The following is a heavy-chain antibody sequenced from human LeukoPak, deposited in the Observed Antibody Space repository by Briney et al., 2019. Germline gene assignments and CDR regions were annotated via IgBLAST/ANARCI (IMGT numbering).Heavy chain of an antibody. Sequence: SETLSLTCTVSGGSISSYYWSWIRQPPGKGLEWIGYIYYSGSTNYNPSLKSRVTISVDMSKNQFSLKLSSVTAADTAVYYCARAKGQWLFEYYFDYWGQGTLVTVSS. CDR2: IYYSGST. D-gene: IGHD6-19*01. CDR1: GGSISSYY. CDR3: ARAKGQWLFEYYFDY. V-gene: IGHV4-59*01. J-gene: IGHJ4*02.